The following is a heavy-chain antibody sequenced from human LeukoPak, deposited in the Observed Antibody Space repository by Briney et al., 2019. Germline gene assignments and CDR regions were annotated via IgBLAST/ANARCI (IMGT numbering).Heavy chain of an antibody. CDR3: AKDRGYSGYDPLDF. D-gene: IGHD5-12*01. CDR1: GFTFSSYA. J-gene: IGHJ4*02. Sequence: GGSPRLSCAASGFTFSSYAMSWVRQAPGKGLEWVSAISGGGGSTYSADSVKGRFTISRDNSKNTLYLQMNSLRAEDTAVYYCAKDRGYSGYDPLDFWGQGALVTVSS. CDR2: ISGGGGST. V-gene: IGHV3-23*01.